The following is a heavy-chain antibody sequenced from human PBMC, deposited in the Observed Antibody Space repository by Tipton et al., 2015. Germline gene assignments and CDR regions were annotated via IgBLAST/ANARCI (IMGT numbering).Heavy chain of an antibody. Sequence: GLVKPSQTLSLTCAISGDSVSSNSATWNWFRRSPSRGLEWLGRTYYRSKWYNDYAVSVKSRITINPDTSKNQLSLQLNSVTPEATAVYYCARHYCSGATCYHFDYWGQGTLVTVSS. CDR1: GDSVSSNSAT. CDR3: ARHYCSGATCYHFDY. D-gene: IGHD2-15*01. V-gene: IGHV6-1*01. CDR2: TYYRSKWYN. J-gene: IGHJ4*02.